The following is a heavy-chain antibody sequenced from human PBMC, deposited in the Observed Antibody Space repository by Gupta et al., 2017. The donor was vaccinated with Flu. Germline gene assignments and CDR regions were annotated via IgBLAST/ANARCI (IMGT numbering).Heavy chain of an antibody. Sequence: QVQLVQSGAEVKKPGSSVKISCKASGGTFSSNAISWVRQAPGKGLEWMGGIIPKFDTPNYAQKFQGRVTITADKSTSTAYMELSSLRSEDTAVYYCARDYDGTGTYYYYYFGMDVWGQGTTVTVSS. CDR3: ARDYDGTGTYYYYYFGMDV. J-gene: IGHJ6*02. CDR1: GGTFSSNA. CDR2: IIPKFDTP. D-gene: IGHD3-22*01. V-gene: IGHV1-69*06.